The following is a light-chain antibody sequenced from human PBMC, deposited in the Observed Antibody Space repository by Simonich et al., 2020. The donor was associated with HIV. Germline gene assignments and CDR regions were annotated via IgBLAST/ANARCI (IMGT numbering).Light chain of an antibody. CDR3: QQYHNWPPYT. J-gene: IGKJ2*01. CDR1: QRVSSRD. V-gene: IGKV3-20*01. Sequence: EIVLTQSPGTLSLSPGERATLSCRASQRVSSRDLAWYQQKPGQAPRLLIYGASSRATGIPDRFSGSGSGTEFTLTIRSLQSEDFAVYYCQQYHNWPPYTFGQGTKLEIK. CDR2: GAS.